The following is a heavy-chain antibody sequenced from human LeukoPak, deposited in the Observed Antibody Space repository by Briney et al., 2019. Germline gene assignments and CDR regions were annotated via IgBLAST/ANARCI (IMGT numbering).Heavy chain of an antibody. CDR1: RLSISGYW. V-gene: IGHV3-74*01. CDR3: ARDPYILDAA. CDR2: INRDGSGT. D-gene: IGHD3-16*01. J-gene: IGHJ5*02. Sequence: QAGGSLRLSCTASRLSISGYWMHWVRQAPGKGLVWLSRINRDGSGTDYADSVKGRFTVSRDNGKNTVYLRMSSLRAEDTAVYYCARDPYILDAAWGQGTLVTVSS.